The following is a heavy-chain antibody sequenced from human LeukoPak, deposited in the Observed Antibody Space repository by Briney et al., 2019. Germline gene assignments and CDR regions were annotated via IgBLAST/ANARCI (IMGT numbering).Heavy chain of an antibody. J-gene: IGHJ4*02. CDR1: GYSISSGYY. D-gene: IGHD5-18*01. CDR2: IYHSGST. Sequence: SETLSLTCTVPGYSISSGYYWGWIRQPPGKGLEWIGSIYHSGSTYYNPSLKSRVTISVDTSKNQFSLKLSSVTAADTAVYYCARGRYIYVLEDYFDYWGQGTLVTVSS. CDR3: ARGRYIYVLEDYFDY. V-gene: IGHV4-38-2*02.